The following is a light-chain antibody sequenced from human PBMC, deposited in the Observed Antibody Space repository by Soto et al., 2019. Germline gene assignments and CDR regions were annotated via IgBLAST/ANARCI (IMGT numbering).Light chain of an antibody. Sequence: QSVLPQPASVSGSPGQSITISCTGTSSDVGGYNYVSWYQQHPGKAPKIMIYEVSNWPSGVSNRFSGSKSGNTASLTISGLQAEDEADYYCSSFTSSNTVVFGGGTKVTVL. CDR2: EVS. V-gene: IGLV2-14*01. CDR1: SSDVGGYNY. J-gene: IGLJ2*01. CDR3: SSFTSSNTVV.